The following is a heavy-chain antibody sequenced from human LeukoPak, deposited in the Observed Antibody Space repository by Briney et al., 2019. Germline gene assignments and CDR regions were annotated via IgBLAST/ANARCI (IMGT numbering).Heavy chain of an antibody. Sequence: SETLSLTCAVYGGSFSGYYWSWIRQPPGKGLEWIGEINHSGSTNYNPSLKSRVTISVDTSKNQFSLKLSSVTAADTAVYYCARFPCGGDCYSDYWGQGTLVTVSS. D-gene: IGHD2-21*02. J-gene: IGHJ4*02. CDR2: INHSGST. CDR3: ARFPCGGDCYSDY. V-gene: IGHV4-34*01. CDR1: GGSFSGYY.